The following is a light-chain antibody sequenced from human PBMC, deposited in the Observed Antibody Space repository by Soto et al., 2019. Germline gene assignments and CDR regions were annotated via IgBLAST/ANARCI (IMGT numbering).Light chain of an antibody. J-gene: IGLJ2*01. V-gene: IGLV2-8*01. CDR2: AVT. CDR1: SSDVGAYNY. CDR3: SSYAGSNHVV. Sequence: QSALTQPPSASGSPGQSVTISCTGTSSDVGAYNYVSWYQQHPGKAPKLMIYAVTERPSGVPDRFSASKSGNTASLTVSGLQAEDEADYYCSSYAGSNHVVFGGGTKLTVL.